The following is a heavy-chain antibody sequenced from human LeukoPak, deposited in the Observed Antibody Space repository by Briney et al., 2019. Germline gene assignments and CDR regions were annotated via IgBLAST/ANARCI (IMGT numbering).Heavy chain of an antibody. Sequence: GGSLRLSCAASGFTFSNYAMNWVRQPPGKGLEWVSAISDSGNTYHADSVKGRFTISRDSSKNTLFLQMNRLRPEDAAVYYCAKAPVTTCRGAYCYPFDYWGQGTLVTVSS. CDR2: ISDSGNT. V-gene: IGHV3-23*01. CDR1: GFTFSNYA. CDR3: AKAPVTTCRGAYCYPFDY. J-gene: IGHJ4*02. D-gene: IGHD2-21*01.